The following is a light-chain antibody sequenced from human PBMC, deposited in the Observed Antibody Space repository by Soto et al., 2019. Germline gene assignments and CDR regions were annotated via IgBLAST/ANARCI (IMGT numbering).Light chain of an antibody. V-gene: IGKV3-20*01. CDR1: QSVSSSY. CDR3: QQYDSSTRT. Sequence: EIVLTQSPGTLSLSPGERATLSCSASQSVSSSYLAWHQKKPGQAPRLLIYGASNRATGIPDRFSGSGSGTDFTLTISRLEPEDFAVYYCQQYDSSTRTFGQGTKVEIK. CDR2: GAS. J-gene: IGKJ1*01.